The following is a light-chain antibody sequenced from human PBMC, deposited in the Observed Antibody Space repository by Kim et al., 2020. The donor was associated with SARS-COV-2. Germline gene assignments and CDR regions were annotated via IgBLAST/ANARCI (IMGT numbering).Light chain of an antibody. CDR2: GKN. V-gene: IGLV3-19*01. Sequence: SSELTQDPDVSVALGQTVRITCQGDSLRSYYATWYQQKPGQAPIVVIYGKNNRPSGIPDRFSGSSSGDTASLTITGTQAGDEADYYCNSRGSNDNVLFGGGTQLTV. CDR3: NSRGSNDNVL. J-gene: IGLJ2*01. CDR1: SLRSYY.